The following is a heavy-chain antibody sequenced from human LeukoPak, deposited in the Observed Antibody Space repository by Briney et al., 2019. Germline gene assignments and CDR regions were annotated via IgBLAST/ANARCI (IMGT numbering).Heavy chain of an antibody. V-gene: IGHV4-38-2*02. Sequence: SETLSLTCTVSGFSISTGYYWGWIRQPPGKGLEWIGIIYYSGSTYSNPSLRSRVTISVDTSKNQFSLKLSSVTAADTAVYYCASFYCSGGSCYQYYYYYYMDVWGKGTTVTISS. CDR1: GFSISTGYY. D-gene: IGHD2-15*01. CDR3: ASFYCSGGSCYQYYYYYYMDV. J-gene: IGHJ6*03. CDR2: IYYSGST.